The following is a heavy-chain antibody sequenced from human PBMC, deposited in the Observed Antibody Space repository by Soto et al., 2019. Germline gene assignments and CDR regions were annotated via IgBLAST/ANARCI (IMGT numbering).Heavy chain of an antibody. D-gene: IGHD6-19*01. CDR1: GGSISGSY. CDR2: VYYTGST. V-gene: IGHV4-59*01. Sequence: QVQLQESGPGLVKPSETLSLTCSVSGGSISGSYWSWIRQSPGKGLEWLGYVYYTGSTNYSPSLRGRVSISVDKSTKEFSLRLSSVTAADTAVYFCARSVAVPGAHIDYWGQGTQVTVSS. J-gene: IGHJ4*02. CDR3: ARSVAVPGAHIDY.